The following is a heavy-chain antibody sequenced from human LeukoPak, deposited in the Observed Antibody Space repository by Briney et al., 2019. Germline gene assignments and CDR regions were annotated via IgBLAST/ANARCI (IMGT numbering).Heavy chain of an antibody. CDR3: ARGIRYCSGGSCYRNWFDP. CDR2: INHSGST. V-gene: IGHV4-39*07. CDR1: GGSISSSPYY. D-gene: IGHD2-15*01. Sequence: SETLSLTCTVSGGSISSSPYYWGWVRQPPGKGLEWIGEINHSGSTNYDPSLKSRVTISVDTSKNQFSLKLSSVTAADTAVYYCARGIRYCSGGSCYRNWFDPWGQGTLVTVSS. J-gene: IGHJ5*02.